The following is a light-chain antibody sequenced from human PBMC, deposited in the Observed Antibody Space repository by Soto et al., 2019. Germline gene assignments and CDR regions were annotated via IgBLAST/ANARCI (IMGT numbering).Light chain of an antibody. CDR2: GAS. V-gene: IGKV3-15*01. J-gene: IGKJ4*01. CDR3: QQYNNLVT. Sequence: EIELTQSPVILSVSPGGRATLSCRASQSVSSNLAWYQGKPGQAPRLLIYGASTRATGIPARFSGSGSGTEFTLTISSLQSEDFAVYYCQQYNNLVTFGGGTKVDIK. CDR1: QSVSSN.